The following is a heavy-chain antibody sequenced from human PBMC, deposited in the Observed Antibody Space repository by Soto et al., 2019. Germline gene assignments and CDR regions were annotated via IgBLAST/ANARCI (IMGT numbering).Heavy chain of an antibody. CDR1: GFTFSSYA. V-gene: IGHV3-23*01. CDR3: AKDGTKYSDHGFDY. CDR2: ITGSGVST. J-gene: IGHJ4*02. D-gene: IGHD4-17*01. Sequence: EVQLLESGGGLVQPGGSLRLSCAASGFTFSSYAMSWVRQAPGKGLEWVSAITGSGVSTYYADSVKGRFTISRDNSKNTLYLQMNSLRAEDTAVYYCAKDGTKYSDHGFDYWGQGTLVTVSS.